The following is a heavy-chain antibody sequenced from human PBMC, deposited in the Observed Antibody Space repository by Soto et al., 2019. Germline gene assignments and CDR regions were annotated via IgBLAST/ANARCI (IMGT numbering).Heavy chain of an antibody. CDR1: GFTFSSYG. D-gene: IGHD6-19*01. V-gene: IGHV3-33*01. J-gene: IGHJ4*02. Sequence: GGSLRLSCAASGFTFSSYGMHWVRQAPGKGLEWVAVIWYDGSNKYYADSVKGRFTISRDNSKNTLYLQMNSLRAEDTAVYYCAREPNDYSSGWLFKVDDWGQGTLVPVSS. CDR2: IWYDGSNK. CDR3: AREPNDYSSGWLFKVDD.